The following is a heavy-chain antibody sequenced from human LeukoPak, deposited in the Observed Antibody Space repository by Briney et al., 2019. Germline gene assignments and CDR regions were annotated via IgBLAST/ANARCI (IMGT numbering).Heavy chain of an antibody. CDR2: IYYSGST. J-gene: IGHJ5*02. D-gene: IGHD3-9*01. Sequence: SETLSLTCAVYGGSISSGGYSWSWIRQPPGKGLEWIGYIYYSGSTYYNPSLKSRVTISVDTSKNQFSLKLSSVTAADTAVYYCARAYYDILTGYYSVWFDPWGQGTLVTVSS. CDR3: ARAYYDILTGYYSVWFDP. CDR1: GGSISSGGYS. V-gene: IGHV4-30-4*07.